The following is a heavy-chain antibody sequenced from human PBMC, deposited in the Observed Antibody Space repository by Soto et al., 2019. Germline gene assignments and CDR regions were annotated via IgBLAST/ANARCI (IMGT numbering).Heavy chain of an antibody. CDR1: GFTFDDYA. J-gene: IGHJ3*02. CDR3: AKAFYGSGSYYNYAFDI. V-gene: IGHV3-9*01. Sequence: GGSLRLSCAASGFTFDDYAMHWVRQAPGKGLEWVSGISWNSGSIGYADSVKGRFTISRDNAKNSLYLQMNSLRAEDTALYYCAKAFYGSGSYYNYAFDIWGQGTMVTVSS. CDR2: ISWNSGSI. D-gene: IGHD3-10*01.